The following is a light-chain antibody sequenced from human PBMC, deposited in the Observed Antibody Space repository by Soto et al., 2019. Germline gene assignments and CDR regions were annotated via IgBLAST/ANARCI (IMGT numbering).Light chain of an antibody. V-gene: IGLV2-14*01. CDR1: SSDVGAHDF. J-gene: IGLJ2*01. CDR2: EVT. CDR3: NSYTLSKTVI. Sequence: QSALTQPASVSGSPGQSITISCSGTSSDVGAHDFVSWYQHHPDKAPKVIIFEVTKRPSGVSGRFSGSKTGNTASLTISGLQAEDEADYYCNSYTLSKTVIFGGGTKVTVL.